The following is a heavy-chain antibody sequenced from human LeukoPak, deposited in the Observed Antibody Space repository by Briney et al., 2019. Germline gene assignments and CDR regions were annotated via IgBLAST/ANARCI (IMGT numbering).Heavy chain of an antibody. J-gene: IGHJ6*02. V-gene: IGHV1-2*04. CDR3: ARAADIVATIPYYYYYGMDV. D-gene: IGHD5-12*01. Sequence: ASVKVSCKASGYTFTGYYMHWVRQAPGQGLEWMGWINPNSGGTNYAQKFQGWVTMTRDTSISTAYMELSRLRSDDTAVYYCARAADIVATIPYYYYYGMDVWGQGTTVTVSS. CDR2: INPNSGGT. CDR1: GYTFTGYY.